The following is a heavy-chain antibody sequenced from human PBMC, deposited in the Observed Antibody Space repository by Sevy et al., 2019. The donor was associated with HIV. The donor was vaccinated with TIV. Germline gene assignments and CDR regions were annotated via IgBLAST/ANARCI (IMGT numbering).Heavy chain of an antibody. V-gene: IGHV3-21*06. Sequence: GASLRLSCAASGFTFNYHFMNWVRQLPGKGLEWVSYISSASSYINYSDSVKGRFTISRDNAKNLVFLEMNNLRPEDTAVYFCARGDYYGSLYYFDYWGQGTLVTVSS. J-gene: IGHJ4*02. CDR3: ARGDYYGSLYYFDY. D-gene: IGHD3-10*01. CDR1: GFTFNYHF. CDR2: ISSASSYI.